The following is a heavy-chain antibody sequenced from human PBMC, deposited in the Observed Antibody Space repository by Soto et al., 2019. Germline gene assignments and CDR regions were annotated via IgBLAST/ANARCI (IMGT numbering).Heavy chain of an antibody. J-gene: IGHJ4*02. V-gene: IGHV3-33*01. Sequence: GGSLRLSCAASGFTFSSYGMHWVRQAPGKGLEWVAVIWYDGSNKYYADSVKGRFTISRDNSKNTLYLQTNSLRAEDTAVYYCARGPLGVTTSFDYWGQGTLVTVSS. CDR2: IWYDGSNK. CDR1: GFTFSSYG. D-gene: IGHD4-4*01. CDR3: ARGPLGVTTSFDY.